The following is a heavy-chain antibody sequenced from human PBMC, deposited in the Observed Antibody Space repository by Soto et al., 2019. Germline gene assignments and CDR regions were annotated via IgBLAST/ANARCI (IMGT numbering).Heavy chain of an antibody. CDR3: ARVPSDSYGPEYYFDY. V-gene: IGHV1-69*13. CDR1: GGTFSSYA. Sequence: SVKVSCKASGGTFSSYAISWVRQAPGQGLEWMGGIIPIFGTANYAQKFQGRVTITADESTSTAYMELSSLRSEDTAVYYCARVPSDSYGPEYYFDYWGQGTLVTVSS. D-gene: IGHD5-18*01. J-gene: IGHJ4*02. CDR2: IIPIFGTA.